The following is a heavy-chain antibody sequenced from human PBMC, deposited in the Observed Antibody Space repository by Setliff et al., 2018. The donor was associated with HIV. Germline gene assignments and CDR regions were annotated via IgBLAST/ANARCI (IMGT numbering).Heavy chain of an antibody. D-gene: IGHD3-10*01. J-gene: IGHJ6*03. Sequence: SCKASGYSFTVYYMHWVRQAPGKGLEWVAFIWYDGNNIKYADSVKGRFTISRDNSKNTLYLQMNSLRIEDSGAYYCANSYSASGNYHYYDYLDVWGKGTTVTVSS. V-gene: IGHV3-30*02. CDR2: IWYDGNNI. CDR1: GYSFTVYY. CDR3: ANSYSASGNYHYYDYLDV.